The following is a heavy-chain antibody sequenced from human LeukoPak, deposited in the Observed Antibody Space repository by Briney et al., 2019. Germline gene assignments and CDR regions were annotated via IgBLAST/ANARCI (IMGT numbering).Heavy chain of an antibody. J-gene: IGHJ3*02. D-gene: IGHD5/OR15-5a*01. CDR2: IIPIFGTA. CDR3: ARVTVVSTIYDAFDI. V-gene: IGHV1-69*13. Sequence: ASVKVSCKASGGTFSSYAISWVRQAPGQGLEWMGGIIPIFGTANYAQKFQGRVTITADESTSTAYMELSSLRSEDTAVYYCARVTVVSTIYDAFDIWGQGTTVTVSS. CDR1: GGTFSSYA.